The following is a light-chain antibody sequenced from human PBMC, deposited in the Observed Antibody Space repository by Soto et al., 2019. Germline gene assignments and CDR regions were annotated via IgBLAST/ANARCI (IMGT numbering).Light chain of an antibody. CDR1: QTMSSW. V-gene: IGKV1-5*03. CDR2: KAS. Sequence: DIQMTQSPSTMSGSVGDRVTITCRASQTMSSWLAWYQQKPGKAPKLLIYKASTLKSGVPSRFSGSGSGTEFALTISSLQPDDFATYYCQQYQNIPPGITFGLGTRLEI. CDR3: QQYQNIPPGIT. J-gene: IGKJ5*01.